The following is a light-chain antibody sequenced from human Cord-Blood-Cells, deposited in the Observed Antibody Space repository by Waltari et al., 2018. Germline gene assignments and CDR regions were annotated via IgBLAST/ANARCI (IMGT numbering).Light chain of an antibody. Sequence: SALTQPASVSGSPGQSITISCTGTRSDVDGYNDVSWYQQHPGKAPTLIIYDVSNRPAGVSNRFSGSKSGNTASLTISGLQAEDEADYYCSSYTSSSTVFGGGTKLTVL. CDR3: SSYTSSSTV. CDR1: RSDVDGYND. J-gene: IGLJ2*01. V-gene: IGLV2-14*01. CDR2: DVS.